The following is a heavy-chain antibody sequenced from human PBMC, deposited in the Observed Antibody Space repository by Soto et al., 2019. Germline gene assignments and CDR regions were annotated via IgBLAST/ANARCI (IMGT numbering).Heavy chain of an antibody. CDR1: GGSISSYY. V-gene: IGHV4-59*01. CDR2: IYHSGST. J-gene: IGHJ1*01. CDR3: ARDRYGDNEYFQH. Sequence: PSETLSLTCTVSGGSISSYYWSWIRQPPGKGLEWIGYIYHSGSTNYNPSLKSRVTISVDTSKNQFSLKLTSVTAADTAVYYCARDRYGDNEYFQHWGQGTLVTVSS. D-gene: IGHD4-17*01.